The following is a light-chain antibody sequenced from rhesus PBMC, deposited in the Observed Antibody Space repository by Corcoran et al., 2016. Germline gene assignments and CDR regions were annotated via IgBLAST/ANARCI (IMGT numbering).Light chain of an antibody. CDR2: CAS. V-gene: IGKV1-66*01. J-gene: IGKJ4*01. Sequence: DIQMTQSPSSLSASIGDRVTITCRASQGINNYLSWYQQKPGKAPKPLIYCASSLETGVPTRFSGSRSGTDYTLTISGLQPEDIATYYCQQYSNSPLTFGGGTKVEIK. CDR3: QQYSNSPLT. CDR1: QGINNY.